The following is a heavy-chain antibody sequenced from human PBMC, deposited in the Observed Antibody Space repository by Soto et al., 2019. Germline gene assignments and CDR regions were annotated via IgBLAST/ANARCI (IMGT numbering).Heavy chain of an antibody. CDR2: IKAKIDGATT. V-gene: IGHV3-15*07. CDR3: ATGAAYLAD. D-gene: IGHD6-25*01. J-gene: IGHJ4*02. Sequence: EVQLVESGGALVKPGGSLRLPCAASGFAFDYVWMNWVRQTPGKGLEWVGRIKAKIDGATTDYAAPVKGRFTISRDDLKHALYLQMNSLKAEDTAVYYCATGAAYLADWGQGSLVTVS. CDR1: GFAFDYVW.